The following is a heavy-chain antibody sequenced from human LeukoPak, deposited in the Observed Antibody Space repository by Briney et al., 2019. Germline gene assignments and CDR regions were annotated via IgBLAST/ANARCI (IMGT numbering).Heavy chain of an antibody. V-gene: IGHV3-21*01. D-gene: IGHD3-10*01. CDR3: ARDRVGVRGVINV. J-gene: IGHJ6*02. CDR2: ISSGSSYI. CDR1: GFTFSTYS. Sequence: GGSLRLSCAASGFTFSTYSMNWVRQAPGRGLEWVSSISSGSSYIYYADSVKGRFTISRDNAKNSLYLQMNSLRAEDTAVYYCARDRVGVRGVINVWGQGTTVTVSS.